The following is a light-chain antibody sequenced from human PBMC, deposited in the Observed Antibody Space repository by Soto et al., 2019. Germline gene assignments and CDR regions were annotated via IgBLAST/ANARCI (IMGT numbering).Light chain of an antibody. Sequence: EVVLTQSPGTLSLSPGESATLSCRASQSVISNFLAWYQQKPAQAPRLLIYDTSNRATGIPDRFSGSGSGTDFTLTISRLEPEDFAVYYCQQNGALPPTFGQGTKVKSN. J-gene: IGKJ1*01. CDR3: QQNGALPPT. CDR1: QSVISNF. CDR2: DTS. V-gene: IGKV3-20*01.